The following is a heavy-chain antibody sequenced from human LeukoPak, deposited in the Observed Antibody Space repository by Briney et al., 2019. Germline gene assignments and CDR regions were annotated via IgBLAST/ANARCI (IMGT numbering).Heavy chain of an antibody. J-gene: IGHJ4*02. V-gene: IGHV3-30*18. CDR3: AKTTATFGSSWHLRGIDY. D-gene: IGHD6-13*01. CDR1: GFTFSSYG. Sequence: GGSLRLSCAASGFTFSSYGMHWVRQAPGKGLEWVAVISYDGSNKYYADSVKGRFTISRDNSKNTLYLQMNSLRAEDTAVYYCAKTTATFGSSWHLRGIDYWGQGTLVTVSS. CDR2: ISYDGSNK.